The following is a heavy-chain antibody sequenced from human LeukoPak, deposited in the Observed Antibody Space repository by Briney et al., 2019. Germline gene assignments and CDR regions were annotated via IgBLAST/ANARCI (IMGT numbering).Heavy chain of an antibody. Sequence: ASVKVSCKASDYTFTSYGIRSVRQAPGQQLEWMGWISAYNGNTNYAQKLQGRVTMTTDTSTSTAYMELRSLRSDDTAVYYCASSIPGATVAPWGQGTLVTVSS. D-gene: IGHD4-23*01. CDR1: DYTFTSYG. J-gene: IGHJ5*02. CDR2: ISAYNGNT. CDR3: ASSIPGATVAP. V-gene: IGHV1-18*01.